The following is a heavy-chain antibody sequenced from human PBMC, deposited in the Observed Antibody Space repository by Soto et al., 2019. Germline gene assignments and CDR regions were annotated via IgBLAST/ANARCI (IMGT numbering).Heavy chain of an antibody. CDR2: ISSNGGST. J-gene: IGHJ4*02. V-gene: IGHV3-64*01. CDR1: GFTFSSYA. D-gene: IGHD6-13*01. CDR3: ARGRIAAAGTGAVGY. Sequence: EVQLVESGGGLVQPGGSLRLSCAASGFTFSSYAMHWVRQAPGKGLEYVSAISSNGGSTYYANSVKGRFTISRDNSKNTLYLQMGSLRAEDMAVYYCARGRIAAAGTGAVGYWGQGTLVPVSS.